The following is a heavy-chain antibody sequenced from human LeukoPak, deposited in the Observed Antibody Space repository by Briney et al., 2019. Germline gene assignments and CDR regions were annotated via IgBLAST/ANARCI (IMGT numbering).Heavy chain of an antibody. J-gene: IGHJ4*02. Sequence: GGSLRLSCAASGFTFSSNSMNWVRQAPGKGLEWVSSISSSSSYIYYADSVKGRFTISRDNAKNSLYLQMNSLRAEDTAVYYCARDGAAGPYFDYWGQGTPVTVSS. CDR1: GFTFSSNS. V-gene: IGHV3-21*01. D-gene: IGHD6-13*01. CDR3: ARDGAAGPYFDY. CDR2: ISSSSSYI.